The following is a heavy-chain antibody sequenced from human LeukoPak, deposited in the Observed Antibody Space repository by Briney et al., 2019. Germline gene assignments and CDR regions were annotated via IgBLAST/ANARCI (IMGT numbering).Heavy chain of an antibody. V-gene: IGHV4-61*02. CDR1: GGSISSGSYY. J-gene: IGHJ4*02. D-gene: IGHD5-24*01. CDR2: IYTSGST. Sequence: SQTLSLTCTVSGGSISSGSYYWSWIRQPAGKGLVWIGRIYTSGSTNYNPSLKSRVTISVDTSKNQFSLKLSSVTAADTAVYYCAREERWLQLNFDYWGQGTLVTVSS. CDR3: AREERWLQLNFDY.